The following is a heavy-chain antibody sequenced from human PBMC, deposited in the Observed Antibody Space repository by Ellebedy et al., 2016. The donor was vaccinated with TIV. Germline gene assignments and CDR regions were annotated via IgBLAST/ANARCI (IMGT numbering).Heavy chain of an antibody. D-gene: IGHD3-22*01. CDR3: ASYNYYDSSGYHAAAFDI. CDR2: IIPIFGTA. V-gene: IGHV1-69*06. CDR1: GFTFTDYY. Sequence: ASVKVSCKTSGFTFTDYYMHWVRQAPGQGLEWMGGIIPIFGTANYAQKFQGRVTITADKSTSTAYMELSSLRSEDTAVYYCASYNYYDSSGYHAAAFDIWGQGTMVTVSS. J-gene: IGHJ3*02.